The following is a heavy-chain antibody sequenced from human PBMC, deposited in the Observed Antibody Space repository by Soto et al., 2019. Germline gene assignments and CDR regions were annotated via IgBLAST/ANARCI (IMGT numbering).Heavy chain of an antibody. CDR1: GFTFSDYW. CDR2: IKFDGSEK. CDR3: VKDGGYCSSTTCYSPRNHYFDS. V-gene: IGHV3-7*03. Sequence: GGSLRLSCAASGFTFSDYWMSWVRQAPGKGPEWVANIKFDGSEKQYVDSVKGRFSISRDNSRNSLFLQMNSLRAGDTAVYYCVKDGGYCSSTTCYSPRNHYFDSCGQGTLVTVSS. D-gene: IGHD2-2*01. J-gene: IGHJ4*02.